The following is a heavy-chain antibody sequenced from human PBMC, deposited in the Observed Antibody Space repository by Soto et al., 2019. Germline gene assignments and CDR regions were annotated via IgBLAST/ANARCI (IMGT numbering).Heavy chain of an antibody. Sequence: ASVKVSCKASGGTFSSYAISWVRQAPGQGLEWMGGIIPIFGTANYAQKFQGRVTMTADESTSTAYMELSSLRSEDTAVYYCARGQTYYDSSGSYYYYFDYWGQGTLVTVSS. CDR1: GGTFSSYA. D-gene: IGHD3-22*01. CDR2: IIPIFGTA. J-gene: IGHJ4*02. V-gene: IGHV1-69*13. CDR3: ARGQTYYDSSGSYYYYFDY.